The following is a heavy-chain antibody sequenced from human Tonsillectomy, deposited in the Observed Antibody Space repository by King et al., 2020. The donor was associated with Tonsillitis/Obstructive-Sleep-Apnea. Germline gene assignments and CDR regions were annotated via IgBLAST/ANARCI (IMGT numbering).Heavy chain of an antibody. CDR1: GYTFTSYG. CDR2: ISAYNGNT. CDR3: ARDRLAVVPAARLDDAFDI. D-gene: IGHD2-2*01. Sequence: QLVQSGAEVKKPGASVKVSCKASGYTFTSYGISWVRQAPGQGLEWMGWISAYNGNTNYAQKLQGRVTMTTDTSTSTAYMELRSLRSDDTAVYYCARDRLAVVPAARLDDAFDIWGQGTMVTVSS. V-gene: IGHV1-18*01. J-gene: IGHJ3*02.